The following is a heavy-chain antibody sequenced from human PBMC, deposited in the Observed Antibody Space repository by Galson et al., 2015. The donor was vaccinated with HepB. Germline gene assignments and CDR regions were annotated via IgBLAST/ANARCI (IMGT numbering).Heavy chain of an antibody. Sequence: SVKVSCKVSGYTLTELSMHWVRQAPGKGLEWMGGFDPEDGETIYAQKFQGRVTMTEDTSTDTAYMELSSLRSEDTAVYYCATGRAGRSIFGYWFDPWGQGTLVTVSS. CDR3: ATGRAGRSIFGYWFDP. D-gene: IGHD3-3*01. J-gene: IGHJ5*02. V-gene: IGHV1-24*01. CDR1: GYTLTELS. CDR2: FDPEDGET.